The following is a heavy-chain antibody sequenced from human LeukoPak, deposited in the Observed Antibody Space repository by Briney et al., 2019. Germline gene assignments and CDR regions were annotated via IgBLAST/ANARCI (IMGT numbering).Heavy chain of an antibody. V-gene: IGHV5-51*01. D-gene: IGHD2-8*01. CDR3: TRSTGSPNGMDV. CDR2: IYPGDSDT. J-gene: IGHJ6*02. Sequence: GESLKISCKGSGYRFANYWIGWVRQMPGKGLEWMGIIYPGDSDTKYSPSFQGQVTISVDKSFNTAYLQWSSLKASDTAMYYCTRSTGSPNGMDVWGQGTTVTVS. CDR1: GYRFANYW.